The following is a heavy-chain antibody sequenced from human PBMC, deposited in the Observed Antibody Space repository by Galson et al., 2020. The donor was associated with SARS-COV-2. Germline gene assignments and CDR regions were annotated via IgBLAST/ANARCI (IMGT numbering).Heavy chain of an antibody. Sequence: ASVKVSCKVSGYTLTELSMHWVRQAPGKGLEWMGGFDPEDGETIYAQKFQGRVTMTEDTSTDTAYMELSSLRSEDTAVYYCATAPPFVSDYGDYNWVDPWGQGTLVTVSS. CDR3: ATAPPFVSDYGDYNWVDP. CDR1: GYTLTELS. D-gene: IGHD4-17*01. V-gene: IGHV1-24*01. CDR2: FDPEDGET. J-gene: IGHJ5*02.